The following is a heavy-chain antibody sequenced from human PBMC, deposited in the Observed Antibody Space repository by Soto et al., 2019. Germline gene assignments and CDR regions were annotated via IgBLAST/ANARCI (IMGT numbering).Heavy chain of an antibody. V-gene: IGHV3-72*01. CDR3: VRDNALIPATFDY. D-gene: IGHD3-16*01. J-gene: IGHJ4*02. CDR2: NRNRVDSYTT. Sequence: GGSLSSPGQRLGAGSVTTTWSGSPMLQGGGLEWVGRNRNRVDSYTTEYAASVRGRFTVSRDDSKNSVFLQMNSLRAEDTAVYYCVRDNALIPATFDYWRRGTLVSSPQ. CDR1: GAGSVTTT.